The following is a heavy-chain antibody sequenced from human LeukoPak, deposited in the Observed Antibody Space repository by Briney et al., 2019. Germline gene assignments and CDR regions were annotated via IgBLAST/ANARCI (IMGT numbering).Heavy chain of an antibody. D-gene: IGHD3-10*01. J-gene: IGHJ5*02. CDR3: ARKGFRLQRSLTYGSGSMGAAAYWFDP. CDR2: INHSGST. CDR1: GGSFSGYY. V-gene: IGHV4-34*01. Sequence: PSETLSLTCAVYGGSFSGYYWSWVRQPPGKGLEWIGEINHSGSTNYNPSLKSRVTISVDTSKNQFSLKLSSVTAADTAVYYCARKGFRLQRSLTYGSGSMGAAAYWFDPWGQGTLVTVSS.